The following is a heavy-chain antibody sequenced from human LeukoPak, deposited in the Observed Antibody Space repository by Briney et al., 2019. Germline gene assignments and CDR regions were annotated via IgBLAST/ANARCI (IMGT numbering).Heavy chain of an antibody. V-gene: IGHV3-23*05. J-gene: IGHJ6*03. CDR2: INGIGTSL. D-gene: IGHD2-15*01. CDR3: AKRPRAPGGLGGVPPTSYYYYYYMDV. CDR1: GFSFDFSGYA. Sequence: PGGSLRLSCAASGFSFDFSGYAMSWVRQAPGKGLEWVSGINGIGTSLYYADSVKGRFTISRDNSDNTLCLQMNSLRADDTAVYYCAKRPRAPGGLGGVPPTSYYYYYYMDVWGKGTTVTVSS.